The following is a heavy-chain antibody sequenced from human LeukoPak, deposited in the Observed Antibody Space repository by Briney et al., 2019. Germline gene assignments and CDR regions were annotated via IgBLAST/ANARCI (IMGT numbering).Heavy chain of an antibody. CDR3: ARHWGTSGGLDAFDL. D-gene: IGHD3-10*01. CDR1: GGSISNNNYY. CDR2: IYYGGST. Sequence: PSGTLSLTCTVSGGSISNNNYYWGWIRQPPGKGLEWIANIYYGGSTAYNPSLRNRVTISVDTSKNQFSLKLSSVTAADTAVYYCARHWGTSGGLDAFDLWGQGTMVTVSS. V-gene: IGHV4-39*01. J-gene: IGHJ3*01.